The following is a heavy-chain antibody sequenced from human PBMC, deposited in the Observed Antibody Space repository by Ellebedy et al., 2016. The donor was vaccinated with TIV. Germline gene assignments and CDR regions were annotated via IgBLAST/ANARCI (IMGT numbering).Heavy chain of an antibody. Sequence: AASVKVSCKASGGTFSSYAISWVRQAPGQGLEWMGRIIPILGIANYAQKLQGKVTMTTDTSTSTAYMELSSLRSEDTAVYYCAREEESGTTDYWGQGTLVTVSS. CDR3: AREEESGTTDY. CDR1: GGTFSSYA. J-gene: IGHJ4*02. V-gene: IGHV1-69*04. CDR2: IIPILGIA. D-gene: IGHD2/OR15-2a*01.